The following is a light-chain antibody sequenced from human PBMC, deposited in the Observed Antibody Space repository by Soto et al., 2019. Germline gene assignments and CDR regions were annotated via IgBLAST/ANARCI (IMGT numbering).Light chain of an antibody. CDR1: QSISSY. J-gene: IGKJ2*01. CDR2: AAS. V-gene: IGKV1-39*01. Sequence: DIQMTKSQSFMSASVGDRVTITCRASQSISSYLNWYQQKPGKAPKLLIYAASSLHSGVPSRFSGSGSGTDFTLTISSLQPEDFATYYCQQSYSTPYTFGQGTKLEIK. CDR3: QQSYSTPYT.